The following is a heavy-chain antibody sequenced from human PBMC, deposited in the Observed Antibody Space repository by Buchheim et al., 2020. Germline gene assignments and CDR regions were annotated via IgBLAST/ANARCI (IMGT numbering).Heavy chain of an antibody. J-gene: IGHJ3*01. CDR2: ISGSGGRT. Sequence: EVKLLESGGGLVQPGGSLRLSCAASGFTFSSYAVTWVRQAPGKGLEWVSGISGSGGRTYYADSVKGRFTISRDNSKSTLYLQLNSLRAEDTAAYYCAKDTSSGYGGLDTFDVWGQGT. D-gene: IGHD3-22*01. V-gene: IGHV3-23*01. CDR3: AKDTSSGYGGLDTFDV. CDR1: GFTFSSYA.